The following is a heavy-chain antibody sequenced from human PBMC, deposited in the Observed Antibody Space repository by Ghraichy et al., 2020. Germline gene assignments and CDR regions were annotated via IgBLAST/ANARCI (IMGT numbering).Heavy chain of an antibody. Sequence: GGSLRLSCRASGFTFSDYNMNWVRQALGKGLEWVASISHDSRHIYYADSVRGRFAISRDNAKNLVYLQLSSLSAADTALYYCARVSPITMSDWGQGTLVTVSS. CDR1: GFTFSDYN. CDR2: ISHDSRHI. CDR3: ARVSPITMSD. D-gene: IGHD3-22*01. J-gene: IGHJ4*02. V-gene: IGHV3-21*01.